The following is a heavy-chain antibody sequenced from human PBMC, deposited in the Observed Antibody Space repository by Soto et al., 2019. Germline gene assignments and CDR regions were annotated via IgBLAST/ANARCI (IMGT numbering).Heavy chain of an antibody. V-gene: IGHV4-59*01. Sequence: SETLSLTCTVSGGSISSYYWSWIRQPPGKGLEWIGYIYYSGSTNYNPSLKSRVTISVDTSKNQFSLKLSSVTAADTAVYYCAGIVATIPYSSGWYGWFDPWGQGTLVTVYS. D-gene: IGHD6-19*01. J-gene: IGHJ5*02. CDR2: IYYSGST. CDR3: AGIVATIPYSSGWYGWFDP. CDR1: GGSISSYY.